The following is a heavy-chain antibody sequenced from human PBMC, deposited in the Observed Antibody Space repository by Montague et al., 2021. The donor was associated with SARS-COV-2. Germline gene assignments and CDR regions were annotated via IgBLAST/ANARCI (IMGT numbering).Heavy chain of an antibody. Sequence: SLRLSCAASGFTFSNYAMHWVRQAPGKGLERVAVISYDGSNKYYADSVKGRFTISRDNSKNTLYLQTNSLRAEDTAVYYCARDLLVQLFLGMDVWGQGTTVTVSS. CDR3: ARDLLVQLFLGMDV. CDR1: GFTFSNYA. J-gene: IGHJ6*02. CDR2: ISYDGSNK. V-gene: IGHV3-30*04. D-gene: IGHD5-18*01.